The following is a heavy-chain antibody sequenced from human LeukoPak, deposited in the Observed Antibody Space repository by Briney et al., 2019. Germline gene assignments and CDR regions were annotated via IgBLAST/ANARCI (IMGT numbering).Heavy chain of an antibody. Sequence: GGSLRLSCAASGFTFSSYWMSWVRQAPGKGLEWVANIKQDGSEKYYVDSVKGRFTISRDNAKNSLYLQMNSLRAEDTAVYYCARGLYYGSGSYVYWGQGTLVTVSS. CDR3: ARGLYYGSGSYVY. CDR2: IKQDGSEK. D-gene: IGHD3-10*01. CDR1: GFTFSSYW. J-gene: IGHJ4*02. V-gene: IGHV3-7*01.